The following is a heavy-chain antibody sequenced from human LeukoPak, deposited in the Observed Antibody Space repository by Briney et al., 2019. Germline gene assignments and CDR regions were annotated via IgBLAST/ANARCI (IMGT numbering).Heavy chain of an antibody. CDR1: GGSISSYY. CDR3: ARDHTVVTPVGWFDP. V-gene: IGHV4-59*01. D-gene: IGHD4-23*01. CDR2: IYYSGST. J-gene: IGHJ5*02. Sequence: SETLSLTCTVSGGSISSYYWSWIRQPPGKGLEWIGYIYYSGSTNYNPSLKSRVTISVDTSKNQFSLKLSSVTAADTAVYYCARDHTVVTPVGWFDPWGQGTLVTVSS.